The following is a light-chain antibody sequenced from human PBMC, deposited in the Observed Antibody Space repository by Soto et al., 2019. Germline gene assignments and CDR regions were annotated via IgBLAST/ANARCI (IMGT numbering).Light chain of an antibody. CDR3: QQFNNWPHT. V-gene: IGKV3-15*01. CDR2: VAS. CDR1: QSVNQK. J-gene: IGKJ5*01. Sequence: GLTQSPSTLSVSTGERATLSCRASQSVNQKLGWYQQKPGQAPRLLIYVASYRATGIPARFSGSGSGTEYTLTISNLQAEDFAVYYCQQFNNWPHTFGQGTRLEI.